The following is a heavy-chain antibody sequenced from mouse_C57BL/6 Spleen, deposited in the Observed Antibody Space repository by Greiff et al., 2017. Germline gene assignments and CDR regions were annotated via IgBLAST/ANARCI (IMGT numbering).Heavy chain of an antibody. CDR3: ARGGYDYVYFDV. J-gene: IGHJ1*03. CDR2: INPNNGGT. CDR1: GYTFTDYN. V-gene: IGHV1-18*01. D-gene: IGHD2-4*01. Sequence: VQLKQSGPELVKPGASVKIPCKASGYTFTDYNMDWVQQSHGKSLEWIGDINPNNGGTNYNQKFKGKATLTVDKSSSTAYMELRSLTSEDTAVYYCARGGYDYVYFDVWGTGTTVTVSS.